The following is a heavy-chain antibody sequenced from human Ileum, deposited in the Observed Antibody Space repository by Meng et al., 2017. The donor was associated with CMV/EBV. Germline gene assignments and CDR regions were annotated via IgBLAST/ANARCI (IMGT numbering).Heavy chain of an antibody. CDR2: VSPRGGEGAGAK. D-gene: IGHD2-2*01. Sequence: GESLKISCAASGFSFSSYAVAWVRQVPGKGLEWVATVSPRGGEGAGAKYYADSVKGRFTISRDNAKNTLYLQMRSLGAEDTAKYYCARDDPAIAMPSEHYYGMDVWGQGTTVTVSS. CDR1: GFSFSSYA. V-gene: IGHV3-23*01. CDR3: ARDDPAIAMPSEHYYGMDV. J-gene: IGHJ6*02.